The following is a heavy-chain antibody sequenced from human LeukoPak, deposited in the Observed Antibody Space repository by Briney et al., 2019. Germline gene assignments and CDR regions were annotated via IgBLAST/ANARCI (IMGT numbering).Heavy chain of an antibody. J-gene: IGHJ6*02. V-gene: IGHV4-34*01. Sequence: PSETLSLTCAVYGGSFSGYYWSWIRQPPGKGLEWIGEINHSGSTNYNPSLKSRVTISVDTSKNQFSLKLSSVTAADTAVYYCARTAIFGVVITTYYYYYGMDVWGQGTTVTVSS. CDR3: ARTAIFGVVITTYYYYYGMDV. D-gene: IGHD3-3*02. CDR1: GGSFSGYY. CDR2: INHSGST.